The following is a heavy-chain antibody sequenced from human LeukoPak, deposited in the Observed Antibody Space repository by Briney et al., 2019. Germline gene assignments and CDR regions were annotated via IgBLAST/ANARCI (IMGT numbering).Heavy chain of an antibody. CDR2: IYYSGST. V-gene: IGHV4-59*01. Sequence: SETLSLTCAVYGGSFSGYYWSWIRQPPGKGLEWIGYIYYSGSTNYNPSLKSRVTISVDTSKNQFSLKLSSVTAADTAVYYCARGSGLLPTDYWGQGTLVTVSS. CDR3: ARGSGLLPTDY. CDR1: GGSFSGYY. D-gene: IGHD2-21*02. J-gene: IGHJ4*02.